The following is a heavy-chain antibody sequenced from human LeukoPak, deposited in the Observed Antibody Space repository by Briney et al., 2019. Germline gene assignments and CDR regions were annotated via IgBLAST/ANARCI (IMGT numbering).Heavy chain of an antibody. Sequence: SETLSLTCTVSGGSISSYYWSWIRQPPGKGLEWIGYIYYSGSTNYNPSLKSRVTISVDTSKNQFSLKLSSVTAADTAVYYCARLDVVRGVIIDYWGQGTLVTVSS. V-gene: IGHV4-59*08. CDR2: IYYSGST. CDR1: GGSISSYY. CDR3: ARLDVVRGVIIDY. J-gene: IGHJ4*02. D-gene: IGHD3-10*01.